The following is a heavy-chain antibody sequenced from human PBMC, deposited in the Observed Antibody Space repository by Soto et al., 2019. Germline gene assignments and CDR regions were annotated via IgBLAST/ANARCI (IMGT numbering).Heavy chain of an antibody. V-gene: IGHV3-21*01. D-gene: IGHD6-6*01. CDR2: ISSSSSYI. CDR3: ARDRAARRDFDY. CDR1: GFTFSSYS. J-gene: IGHJ4*02. Sequence: EVQLVESGGGLVKPGGSLRLSCAASGFTFSSYSMNWVRQAPGKGLEWVSSISSSSSYIYYADSVKGRFTISRDNAKNSLYLQMNSLRAEDTAVYYCARDRAARRDFDYWGQGTLVTVSS.